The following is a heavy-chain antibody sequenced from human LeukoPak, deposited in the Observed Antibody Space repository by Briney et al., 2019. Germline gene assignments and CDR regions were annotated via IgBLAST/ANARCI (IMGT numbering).Heavy chain of an antibody. CDR2: INPSGGST. J-gene: IGHJ5*02. D-gene: IGHD3-3*01. V-gene: IGHV1-46*01. Sequence: ASVKVSCNASGYTFTSYYMHWVRQAPGQGLEWMGIINPSGGSTSYAQKFQGRVTMTRDTSTSTVYMELSSLRSEDTAVYYCARDRLGFLIWFDPWGQGTLVTVSS. CDR1: GYTFTSYY. CDR3: ARDRLGFLIWFDP.